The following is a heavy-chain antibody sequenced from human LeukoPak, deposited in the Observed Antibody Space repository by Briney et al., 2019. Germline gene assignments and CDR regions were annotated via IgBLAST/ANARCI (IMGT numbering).Heavy chain of an antibody. CDR1: GFTFSSYS. J-gene: IGHJ4*02. D-gene: IGHD3-10*01. Sequence: GGSLRLSFAASGFTFSSYSMNWVRQAPGKGLEWVSSISSSSSYIYYADSVKGRFTISRDNAKNSLYLQMNSLRAEDTAVYYCAREGAITMVRGVLDYWGQGTLVTVSS. V-gene: IGHV3-21*01. CDR2: ISSSSSYI. CDR3: AREGAITMVRGVLDY.